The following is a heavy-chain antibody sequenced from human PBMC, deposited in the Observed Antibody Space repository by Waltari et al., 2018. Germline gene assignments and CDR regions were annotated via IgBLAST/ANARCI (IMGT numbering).Heavy chain of an antibody. J-gene: IGHJ4*02. D-gene: IGHD2-2*01. Sequence: EVQLVESGGVLIQPGGSLRPSGAASGFSVRNNFMMWVRQAPGKGQEWGSIIYSGGSTYYADSVKGRFTISRDDSENTLYLQMNSLRGEDTAVYYCARDRHCSSSGCSGLWGQGTLVTVSS. V-gene: IGHV3-53*01. CDR2: IYSGGST. CDR1: GFSVRNNF. CDR3: ARDRHCSSSGCSGL.